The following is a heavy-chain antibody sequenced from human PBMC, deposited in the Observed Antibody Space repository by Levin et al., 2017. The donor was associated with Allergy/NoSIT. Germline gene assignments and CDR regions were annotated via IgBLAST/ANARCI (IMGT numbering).Heavy chain of an antibody. Sequence: PSQTLSLTCTVSGDSITSTKYFWVWIRQSPGKRLEWIGNVYQSGKNYYNPSLQSRVTISIDASQNQFSLKLTSVTAADTAMYYCGTTYLSYSGGWDWGQGTLVTVSS. V-gene: IGHV4-39*01. CDR3: GTTYLSYSGGWD. D-gene: IGHD1-26*01. CDR1: GDSITSTKYF. CDR2: VYQSGKN. J-gene: IGHJ4*02.